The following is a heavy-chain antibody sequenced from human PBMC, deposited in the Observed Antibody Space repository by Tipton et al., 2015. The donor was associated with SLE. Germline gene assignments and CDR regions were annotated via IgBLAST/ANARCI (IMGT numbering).Heavy chain of an antibody. Sequence: GLVKPSETMSLTCTVSGGSISSYYWSWIRQPAGKGLEWIGCIYTNGSTNYNPSLKSRVTISVDTSKNQFSLKLRSVTAADTAVYYCAGAWQGYCSGGTCYVLDYWGQGTLVTVSS. J-gene: IGHJ4*02. D-gene: IGHD2-15*01. CDR2: IYTNGST. CDR3: AGAWQGYCSGGTCYVLDY. CDR1: GGSISSYY. V-gene: IGHV4-4*07.